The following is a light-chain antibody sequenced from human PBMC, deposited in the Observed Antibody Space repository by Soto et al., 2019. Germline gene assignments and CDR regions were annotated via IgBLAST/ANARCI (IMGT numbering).Light chain of an antibody. CDR2: EVS. CDR1: SSDVGGYNY. J-gene: IGLJ1*01. CDR3: SSYTSSSTQV. V-gene: IGLV2-14*01. Sequence: QSALTQPASVSGSPGQSITISCTGTSSDVGGYNYVSWYQQHPGKAPKLMIYEVSNRPSGVSNRFSGSKSGNTASPTISGLQAEDEADYYCSSYTSSSTQVFGTGTKSPS.